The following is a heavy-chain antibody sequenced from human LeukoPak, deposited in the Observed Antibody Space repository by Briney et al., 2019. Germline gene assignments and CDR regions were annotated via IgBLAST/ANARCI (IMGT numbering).Heavy chain of an antibody. V-gene: IGHV3-30*02. D-gene: IGHD6-6*01. J-gene: IGHJ4*02. CDR3: AKDLLAARPSVQYFDY. Sequence: GGSLRLSCAASGFTFSSYGMHWVRQPPGKGLEWVAFIRYDGSNKYYADSVKGRFTISRDNSKNTLYLQMNSLRAEDTAVYYCAKDLLAARPSVQYFDYWGQGTLVTVSS. CDR2: IRYDGSNK. CDR1: GFTFSSYG.